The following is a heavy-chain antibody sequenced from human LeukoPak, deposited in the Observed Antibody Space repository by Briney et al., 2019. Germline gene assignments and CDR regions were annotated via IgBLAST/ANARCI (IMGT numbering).Heavy chain of an antibody. V-gene: IGHV4-34*01. CDR3: ARLGTYYYDSSGYYYPY. CDR2: INHSGST. Sequence: SETLSLTCAVYGGSFSGYYWSWIRQPPGKGLEWIGEINHSGSTNYNPSLKSRVTISVDTSKNQFSLKLSSVTAADTAVYYCARLGTYYYDSSGYYYPYWGQGTLVTVSS. CDR1: GGSFSGYY. D-gene: IGHD3-22*01. J-gene: IGHJ4*02.